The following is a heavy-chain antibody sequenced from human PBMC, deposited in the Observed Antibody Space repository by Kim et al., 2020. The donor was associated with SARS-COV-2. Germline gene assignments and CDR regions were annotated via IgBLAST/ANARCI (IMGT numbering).Heavy chain of an antibody. V-gene: IGHV3-7*01. D-gene: IGHD3-16*01. Sequence: SEKEYVDSVEGRFTISRDNAKNLLYLQMNSLRAEDTAVYYCARGAFYPNPWGQGTMVTVSS. CDR2: SEK. CDR3: ARGAFYPNP. J-gene: IGHJ3*01.